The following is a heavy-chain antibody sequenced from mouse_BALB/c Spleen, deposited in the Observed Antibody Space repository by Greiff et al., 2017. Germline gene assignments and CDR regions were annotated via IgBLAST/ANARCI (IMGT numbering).Heavy chain of an antibody. J-gene: IGHJ2*01. V-gene: IGHV1-5*01. CDR3: TKPHYDGSSYDY. D-gene: IGHD1-1*01. CDR2: IYPGNSDT. Sequence: VQLQQSGPVLARPGASVKMSCKASGYSFTSYWMHWVKQRPGQGLEWIGAIYPGNSDTSYNQKFKGKAKLTAVTSASPAYMELSSLTNEDSAVYYCTKPHYDGSSYDYWGQGTTLTVSS. CDR1: GYSFTSYW.